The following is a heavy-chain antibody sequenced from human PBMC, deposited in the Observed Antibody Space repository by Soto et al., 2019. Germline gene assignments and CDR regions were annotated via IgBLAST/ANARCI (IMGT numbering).Heavy chain of an antibody. Sequence: QVQLVQSGAEVQRPASSVKVACKASGGTFGSYSIAWVRQAPGQGLEWMGYIIPIFSTANYAQKFQGRVTMSADRSTSTTYMELISLTSEDTAVYYCAGGYGYSGALDYWGQGTQVTVSS. CDR1: GGTFGSYS. CDR3: AGGYGYSGALDY. J-gene: IGHJ4*02. CDR2: IIPIFSTA. V-gene: IGHV1-69*06. D-gene: IGHD5-12*01.